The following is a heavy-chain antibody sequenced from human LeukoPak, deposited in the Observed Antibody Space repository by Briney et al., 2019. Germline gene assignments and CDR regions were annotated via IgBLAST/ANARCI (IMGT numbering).Heavy chain of an antibody. CDR2: IYHGGNT. D-gene: IGHD6-13*01. Sequence: SGTLSLTCGVSGGSISSSNWWSWVRQPPGKGLEWIGEIYHGGNTNYNPSLKSRVTISVDKSKDQFSLKLSSVTAADTAVYYCAREIAAAGAYYFDYWGQGTLVTVSS. V-gene: IGHV4-4*02. J-gene: IGHJ4*02. CDR1: GGSISSSNW. CDR3: AREIAAAGAYYFDY.